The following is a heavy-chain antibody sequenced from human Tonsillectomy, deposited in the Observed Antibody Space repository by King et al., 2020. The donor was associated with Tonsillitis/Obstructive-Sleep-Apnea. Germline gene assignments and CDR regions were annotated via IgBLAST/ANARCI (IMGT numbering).Heavy chain of an antibody. CDR1: GYTFTSYG. CDR2: ISAYNGNT. D-gene: IGHD3-22*01. Sequence: QLVQSGAEVKKPGASVKVSCKASGYTFTSYGISWVRQAPGQGLEWMGWISAYNGNTNYAQKLQGRVTMTTDKSTSTAYMEPRSLRSDDTAVYYCARDLGYYYDSSGYVGSDYWGQRTLVTVSS. CDR3: ARDLGYYYDSSGYVGSDY. J-gene: IGHJ4*02. V-gene: IGHV1-18*01.